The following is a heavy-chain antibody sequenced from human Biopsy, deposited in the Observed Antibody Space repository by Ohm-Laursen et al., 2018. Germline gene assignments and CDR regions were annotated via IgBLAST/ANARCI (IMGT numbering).Heavy chain of an antibody. CDR3: ATKLTGYFHH. D-gene: IGHD3-9*01. V-gene: IGHV1-69*13. CDR2: NIPILGTG. Sequence: VKISCKAPGGTFSNYGVNWVRQAPGQGLEWLGGNIPILGTGNYAQKFQDRGTVAADTSTSTATMELRSLRSDDTAVYYCATKLTGYFHHWGQGTLVIVSS. CDR1: GGTFSNYG. J-gene: IGHJ1*01.